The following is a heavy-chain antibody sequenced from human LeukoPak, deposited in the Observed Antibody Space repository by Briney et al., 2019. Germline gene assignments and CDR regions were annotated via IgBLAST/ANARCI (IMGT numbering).Heavy chain of an antibody. V-gene: IGHV3-30*03. J-gene: IGHJ4*02. CDR3: ARELAYGGKVGVFDY. Sequence: GGSLRLSCAASGFTLRSYVMHWVRQAPGKGLEWVAVILYDGGNTDYADSVKGRFTISRDDSRNTLYLEMNSLRAEDTAVYYCARELAYGGKVGVFDYWGQGTLVTVSA. CDR2: ILYDGGNT. CDR1: GFTLRSYV. D-gene: IGHD4-23*01.